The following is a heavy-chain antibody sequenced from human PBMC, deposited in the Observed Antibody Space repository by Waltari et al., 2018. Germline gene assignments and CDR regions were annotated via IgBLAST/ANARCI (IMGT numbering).Heavy chain of an antibody. CDR3: ARDLSAHSGSYYFDY. CDR1: GYSISSGYY. J-gene: IGHJ4*02. CDR2: IYHSGST. D-gene: IGHD1-26*01. V-gene: IGHV4-38-2*02. Sequence: QVQLQESGPGLVKPSETLSLTCAVSGYSISSGYYWGWLRQPPGKGLEWIGSIYHSGSTYYNPSLKSRVTISVDTSKNQFSLKLSSVTAADTAVYYCARDLSAHSGSYYFDYWGQGTLVNVSS.